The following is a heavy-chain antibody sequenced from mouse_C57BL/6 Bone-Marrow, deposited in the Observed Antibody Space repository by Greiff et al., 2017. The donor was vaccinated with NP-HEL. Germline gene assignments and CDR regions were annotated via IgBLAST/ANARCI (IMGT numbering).Heavy chain of an antibody. CDR1: GYTFTSYW. D-gene: IGHD2-1*01. V-gene: IGHV1-74*01. CDR3: AMGGSTMVTTGWFAY. Sequence: QVQLQQPGAELVKPGASVKVSCKASGYTFTSYWMHWVKQRPGQGLEWIGRIHPSDSDTNYNQKFKGKATLTVDKSYSTAYMQLSSLTSEDSAVYYCAMGGSTMVTTGWFAYWGQGTLVTVSA. J-gene: IGHJ3*01. CDR2: IHPSDSDT.